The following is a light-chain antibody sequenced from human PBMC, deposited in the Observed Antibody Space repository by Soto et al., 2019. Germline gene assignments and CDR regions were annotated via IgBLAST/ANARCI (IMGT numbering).Light chain of an antibody. J-gene: IGLJ3*02. CDR2: LEGSGRY. Sequence: QPVLTQSSSASASLGSSVKLTCTLRSGHSTYIIAWHQQQPGKAPRYLMNLEGSGRYNRGSGGPDRFSGSSSGADRYLTISNLQFEDEADYYCETWDSNTRVFGGGTKVTVL. CDR3: ETWDSNTRV. CDR1: SGHSTYI. V-gene: IGLV4-60*02.